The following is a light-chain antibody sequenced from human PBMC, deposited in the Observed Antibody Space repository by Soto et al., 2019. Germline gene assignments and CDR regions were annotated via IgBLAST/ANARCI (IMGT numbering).Light chain of an antibody. Sequence: QSVASLQASASGTPGQSCTVSCSGSISNIGSNTVTWYQQLPGTPPILLLYSNNLRSSGVPDRFSGSRSGTSASLAISGLQSEDAADYYCATWDDRLNGYVFGSWTEVTVL. CDR3: ATWDDRLNGYV. CDR1: ISNIGSNT. J-gene: IGLJ1*01. V-gene: IGLV1-44*01. CDR2: SNN.